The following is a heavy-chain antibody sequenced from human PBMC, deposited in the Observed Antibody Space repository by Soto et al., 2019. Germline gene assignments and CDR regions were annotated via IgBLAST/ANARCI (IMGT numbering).Heavy chain of an antibody. CDR2: MNPNSGNT. Sequence: GASVKVSCKASGYTFTSYDINWVRQATGQGLEWMGWMNPNSGNTGYAQKFQGRVTMTRNTSISTAYMELSSLRSEDTAVYYCASWVNYPGIASAVLRWLSYFGMDVGGQGTPVTVSS. J-gene: IGHJ6*02. D-gene: IGHD6-13*01. CDR1: GYTFTSYD. V-gene: IGHV1-8*01. CDR3: ASWVNYPGIASAVLRWLSYFGMDV.